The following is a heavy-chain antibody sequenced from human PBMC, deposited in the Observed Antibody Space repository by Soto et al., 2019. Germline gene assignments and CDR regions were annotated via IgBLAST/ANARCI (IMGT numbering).Heavy chain of an antibody. Sequence: ASVKVSFNGSGDAFTSYYMHCVLQAPGQVLEWXGLINPRVWSRRNAHMFEVRVRITADKXPSTAYMELSSLRSEDTAVYYCENPSSPYCSGGSCYAPLYEYGMDVWGQGTTVTVSS. CDR1: GDAFTSYY. D-gene: IGHD2-15*01. J-gene: IGHJ6*02. CDR2: INPRVWSR. CDR3: ENPSSPYCSGGSCYAPLYEYGMDV. V-gene: IGHV1-46*01.